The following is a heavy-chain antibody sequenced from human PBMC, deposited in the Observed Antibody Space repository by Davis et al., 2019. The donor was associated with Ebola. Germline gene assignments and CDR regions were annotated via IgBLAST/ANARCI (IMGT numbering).Heavy chain of an antibody. J-gene: IGHJ6*02. V-gene: IGHV3-23*01. D-gene: IGHD2-8*01. CDR2: ISGSGGST. CDR1: GFTFSSYA. CDR3: ARDGADLVYPYYYYYGMDV. Sequence: GESLKISCAASGFTFSSYAMSWVRQAPGKGLEWVSAISGSGGSTYYADSVKGRFTISRDNSKNTLYLQMNSLRAEDTAVYYCARDGADLVYPYYYYYGMDVWGQGTTVTVSS.